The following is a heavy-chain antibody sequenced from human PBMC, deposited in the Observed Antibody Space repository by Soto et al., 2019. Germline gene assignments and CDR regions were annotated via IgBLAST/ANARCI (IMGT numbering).Heavy chain of an antibody. D-gene: IGHD3-16*01. CDR3: ARGALEFDP. V-gene: IGHV3-13*04. J-gene: IGHJ5*02. CDR2: IGTSGDT. Sequence: EVQVVESGGGLVQPGGSLRLSCAVSGFTFSRYDMNWVRQATGRGLEWVSGIGTSGDTYYADSVKGRFTISRDNAKNPVYLQMNSLRAGDTAVYYCARGALEFDPWGQGTLVAVSS. CDR1: GFTFSRYD.